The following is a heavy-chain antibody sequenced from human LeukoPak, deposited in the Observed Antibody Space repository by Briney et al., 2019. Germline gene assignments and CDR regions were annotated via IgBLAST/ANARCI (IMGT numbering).Heavy chain of an antibody. CDR3: ARPSPGFCGSRSCYSRGTGFDN. CDR1: GYTFTSYG. J-gene: IGHJ4*02. D-gene: IGHD2-2*01. V-gene: IGHV1-18*01. CDR2: ISAYNGNT. Sequence: GASVKVSCKASGYTFTSYGISWVRQAPGQGLEWMGWISAYNGNTNYAQKLQGRVTMTTDTSTSTAYMELRSLRSDDTAMYYCARPSPGFCGSRSCYSRGTGFDNWGQGTLVTVSS.